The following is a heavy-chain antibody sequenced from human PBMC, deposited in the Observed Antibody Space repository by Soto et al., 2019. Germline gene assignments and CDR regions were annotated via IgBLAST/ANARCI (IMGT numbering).Heavy chain of an antibody. J-gene: IGHJ4*02. CDR2: IKSKADGQTI. V-gene: IGHV3-15*01. D-gene: IGHD1-26*01. CDR3: AVRNSGSYFGYFDY. Sequence: GGSLRLSCAACGFTFSSAWMTWVRQAPWKGLEWVGRIKSKADGQTIDYAAPVKGRFTISRDDSENTLYLQMKSLKTEDTAVYYCAVRNSGSYFGYFDYWGQRILVAVSS. CDR1: GFTFSSAW.